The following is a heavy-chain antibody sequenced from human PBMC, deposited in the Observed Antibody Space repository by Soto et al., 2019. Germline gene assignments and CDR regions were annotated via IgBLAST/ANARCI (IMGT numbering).Heavy chain of an antibody. CDR2: ISYDGSNK. CDR1: GFTFSSYG. V-gene: IGHV3-30*18. Sequence: QVQLVESGGGVVQPGRSLRLSCAASGFTFSSYGMHWVRQAPGKGLEWVAVISYDGSNKYYADSVKGRFTISRDNSKNTLYLQMNSLRAEDTAVYYCAKELGSGSYASSACDYWGQGTLVTVSS. CDR3: AKELGSGSYASSACDY. D-gene: IGHD1-26*01. J-gene: IGHJ4*02.